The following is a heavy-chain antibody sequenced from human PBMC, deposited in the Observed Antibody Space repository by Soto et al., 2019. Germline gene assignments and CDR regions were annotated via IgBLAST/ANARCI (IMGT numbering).Heavy chain of an antibody. CDR1: GYTFTSYA. CDR3: ARRKRYSSSWYGSAQRFNYYYSYGMDV. D-gene: IGHD6-13*01. V-gene: IGHV1-3*01. Sequence: QVQLVQSGAEVKKPGASVKVSCKASGYTFTSYAMHWVRQAPGQRLEWMGWINAGNGNTKYSQKFQGRVTITRDTSASTAYMELSSLRSEDTAVSYCARRKRYSSSWYGSAQRFNYYYSYGMDVWGQGTTVTVSS. CDR2: INAGNGNT. J-gene: IGHJ6*02.